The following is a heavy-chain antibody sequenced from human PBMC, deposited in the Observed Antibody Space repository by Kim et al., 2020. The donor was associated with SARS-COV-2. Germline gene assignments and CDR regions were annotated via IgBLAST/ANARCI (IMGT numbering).Heavy chain of an antibody. CDR3: ARGRWGLGRH. CDR2: T. V-gene: IGHV1-2*02. Sequence: TNYAQKFQGRVTMTRDTSISTAYRELSRLRSDDTAVYYCARGRWGLGRHWGQGTLVTVSS. D-gene: IGHD3-16*01. J-gene: IGHJ4*02.